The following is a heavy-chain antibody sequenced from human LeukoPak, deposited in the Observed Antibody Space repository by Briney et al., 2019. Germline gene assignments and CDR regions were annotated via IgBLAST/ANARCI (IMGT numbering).Heavy chain of an antibody. J-gene: IGHJ4*02. CDR3: ARLSGESTIYDY. CDR1: GFTFSSYS. CDR2: IRQDGGAK. V-gene: IGHV3-7*01. D-gene: IGHD5/OR15-5a*01. Sequence: PGGSLRLSCAASGFTFSSYSMNWVRQAPGQPLEWVATIRQDGGAKYYLDSVKGRFIISRDNARNSLSLQMDSLRVGDTAIYYCARLSGESTIYDYWGQGTLVTVSS.